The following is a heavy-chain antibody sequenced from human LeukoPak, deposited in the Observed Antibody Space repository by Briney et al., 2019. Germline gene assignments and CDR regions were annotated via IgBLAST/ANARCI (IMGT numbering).Heavy chain of an antibody. CDR3: ASKTHERSLLFSDY. Sequence: SETLSLTCTVSGGSISSSSYYWGWIRQPPGKGLEWIGSIYYSGSTYYNPSLKSRVTISVDTSKNQFSLKLSSVTAADTAVYHCASKTHERSLLFSDYWGQGTLVTVSS. CDR2: IYYSGST. CDR1: GGSISSSSYY. V-gene: IGHV4-39*01. D-gene: IGHD2-21*02. J-gene: IGHJ4*02.